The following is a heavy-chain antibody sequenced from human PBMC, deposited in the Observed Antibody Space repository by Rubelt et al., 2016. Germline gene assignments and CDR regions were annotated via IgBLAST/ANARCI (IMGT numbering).Heavy chain of an antibody. J-gene: IGHJ4*02. CDR1: GFTFSSFN. V-gene: IGHV3-48*03. CDR3: ARGLFYDFYPGFDY. CDR2: ISGSGGTQ. Sequence: GGSLRLSCVASGFTFSSFNMNWVRQAPGKGLEWVSYISGSGGTQFYTDSVKGRFTISRDNAKNSLDLQMNSLRDEDTAVYYCARGLFYDFYPGFDYWGQGTRVTVSS. D-gene: IGHD3-3*01.